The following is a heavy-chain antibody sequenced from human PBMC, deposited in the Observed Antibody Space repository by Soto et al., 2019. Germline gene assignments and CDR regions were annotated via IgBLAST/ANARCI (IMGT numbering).Heavy chain of an antibody. D-gene: IGHD4-17*01. Sequence: SVQVSFKASRGTFISYAISWVRQAPGQGLEWMGGIIPIFGTANYAQKFQGRVTITADKSTSTAYMELSSLRSEDTAVYYCARDRRGDYVYDAFDIWGQGTVVTVSS. V-gene: IGHV1-69*06. CDR3: ARDRRGDYVYDAFDI. J-gene: IGHJ3*02. CDR2: IIPIFGTA. CDR1: RGTFISYA.